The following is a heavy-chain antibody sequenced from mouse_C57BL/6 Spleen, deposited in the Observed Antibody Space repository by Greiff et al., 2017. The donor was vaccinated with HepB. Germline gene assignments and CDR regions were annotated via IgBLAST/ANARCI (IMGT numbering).Heavy chain of an antibody. CDR1: GYAFSSSW. J-gene: IGHJ3*01. Sequence: QVQLQQSGPELVKPGASVKISCKASGYAFSSSWMNWVKQRPGKGLEWIGRIYPGDGDTNYNGKFKGKATLTADKSSSTAYMQLSSLTSEDSAVYFCARGGPYSNYGGWFAYWGQGTLVTVSA. CDR2: IYPGDGDT. D-gene: IGHD2-5*01. V-gene: IGHV1-82*01. CDR3: ARGGPYSNYGGWFAY.